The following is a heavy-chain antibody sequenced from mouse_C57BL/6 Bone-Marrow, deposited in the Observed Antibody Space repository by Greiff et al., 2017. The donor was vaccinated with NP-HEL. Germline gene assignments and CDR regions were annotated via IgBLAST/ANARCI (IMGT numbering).Heavy chain of an antibody. CDR2: INPSTGGT. CDR1: GYSFTGYY. V-gene: IGHV1-42*01. J-gene: IGHJ3*01. CDR3: ARGKGWFAY. D-gene: IGHD2-1*01. Sequence: EVQGVESGPELVKPGASVKISCKASGYSFTGYYMNWVKQSPEKSLEWIGEINPSTGGTTYNQKFKAKATLTVDKSSSTAYMQLKSLTSEDSAVYYCARGKGWFAYWGQGTLVTVSA.